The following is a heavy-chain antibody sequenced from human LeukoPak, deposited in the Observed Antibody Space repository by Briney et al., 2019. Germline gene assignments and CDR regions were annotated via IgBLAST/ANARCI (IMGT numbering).Heavy chain of an antibody. J-gene: IGHJ4*02. CDR2: ISSSSSYI. CDR3: ARAPYGDYGLYYFDY. V-gene: IGHV3-21*01. CDR1: GFTFSSYS. Sequence: GGSLRLSCAASGFTFSSYSMSWVRQAPGKGLEWVSSISSSSSYIYYAGSVKGRFTISRDNAKNSLYLQMNSLRAEDTAVYYCARAPYGDYGLYYFDYWGQGTLVTVSS. D-gene: IGHD4-17*01.